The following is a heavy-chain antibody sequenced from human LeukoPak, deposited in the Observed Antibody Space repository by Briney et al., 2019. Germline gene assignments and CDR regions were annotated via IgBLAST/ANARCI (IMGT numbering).Heavy chain of an antibody. CDR3: AKDYYGSGSYYNVLVS. CDR1: GFTFSSCA. J-gene: IGHJ5*02. CDR2: ISGSGGST. V-gene: IGHV3-23*01. D-gene: IGHD3-10*01. Sequence: GGSLRLSCAASGFTFSSCAMSWVRQAPGKGLEWVSAISGSGGSTYYADSVKGRFTISRDNSKNTLYLQMNSLRAEDTAVYYCAKDYYGSGSYYNVLVSWGQGTLVTVSS.